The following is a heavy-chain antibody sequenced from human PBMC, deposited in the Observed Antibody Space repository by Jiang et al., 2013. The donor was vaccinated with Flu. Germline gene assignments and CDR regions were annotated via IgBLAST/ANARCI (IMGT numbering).Heavy chain of an antibody. D-gene: IGHD1-26*01. CDR1: GYRFTSHG. CDR2: INPGDGNT. CDR3: ARGTQWELLCFQH. J-gene: IGHJ1*01. V-gene: IGHV1-3*01. Sequence: SGAEVKKPGASVRVSCKASGYRFTSHGLHWVRRAPGQGLEWMGWINPGDGNTRLSQRFQGRVTITSDASATTAYMELSSLTSEDTATYYCARGTQWELLCFQHWGQGTLVSVSS.